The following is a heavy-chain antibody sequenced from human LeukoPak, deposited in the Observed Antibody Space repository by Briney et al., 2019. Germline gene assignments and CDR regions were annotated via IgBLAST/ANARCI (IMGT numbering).Heavy chain of an antibody. CDR2: MNPNSGST. CDR1: GYTFTNYD. D-gene: IGHD1-26*01. CDR3: ARGLGSPSENWYFDL. Sequence: ASVKVSCKASGYTFTNYDINWVRQAPGQGLEWMGWMNPNSGSTGYPQKFRGRVTMTRDTSIGTAYMELSSLRSEDTAVYYCARGLGSPSENWYFDLWGRGSLVTVSS. J-gene: IGHJ2*01. V-gene: IGHV1-8*02.